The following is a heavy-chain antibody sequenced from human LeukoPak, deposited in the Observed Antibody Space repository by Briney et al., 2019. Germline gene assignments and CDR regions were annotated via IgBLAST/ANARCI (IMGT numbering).Heavy chain of an antibody. Sequence: PSETLSLTCTVSGYSISSGYYWGWIRQPPGKGLEWIAYVYATGTTNYNPSLKTRATISMDTSKNQLSLTLTSVTAADTAVYYCARVGSGGAWFDFWGQGTLVSVSS. CDR2: VYATGTT. J-gene: IGHJ4*02. CDR3: ARVGSGGAWFDF. D-gene: IGHD6-19*01. CDR1: GYSISSGYY. V-gene: IGHV4-61*01.